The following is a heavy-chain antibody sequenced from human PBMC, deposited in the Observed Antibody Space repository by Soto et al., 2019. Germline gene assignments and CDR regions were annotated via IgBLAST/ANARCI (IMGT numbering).Heavy chain of an antibody. CDR2: IYYNGNT. V-gene: IGHV4-31*03. D-gene: IGHD3-3*01. J-gene: IGHJ4*02. CDR3: ARRVGWLKGAFDY. Sequence: QVQLQESGPGLVKPSQTLSLTCTVSGGSISSGTYYWSWIRQLPGKGLECIGYIYYNGNTYYNPSLKSRVTISVDTSKSQLSLKLSSVTAADTAVYYSARRVGWLKGAFDYWGQGTLVTASS. CDR1: GGSISSGTYY.